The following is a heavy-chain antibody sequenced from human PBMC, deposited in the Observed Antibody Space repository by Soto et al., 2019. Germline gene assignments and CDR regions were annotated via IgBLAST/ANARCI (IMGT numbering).Heavy chain of an antibody. CDR2: INPNSGGT. J-gene: IGHJ5*02. V-gene: IGHV1-2*02. CDR1: GYTFTGYY. Sequence: ASVKVSCKASGYTFTGYYMHWVRQAPGQGLEWMGWINPNSGGTNYAQKFQGRVTMTRDTSISTAYMELSRLRSDDTAVYYCARDPGIAAAGTREVNWFDPWGQGTLVTVSS. D-gene: IGHD6-13*01. CDR3: ARDPGIAAAGTREVNWFDP.